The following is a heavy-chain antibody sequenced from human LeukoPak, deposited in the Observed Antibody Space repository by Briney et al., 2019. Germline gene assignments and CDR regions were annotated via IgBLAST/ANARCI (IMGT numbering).Heavy chain of an antibody. CDR1: GFTFSAYG. V-gene: IGHV3-30*02. J-gene: IGHJ3*02. D-gene: IGHD3-10*01. Sequence: GGSLRLSCSASGFTFSAYGMHWVRQAPGKGLEWVAFIRYDGSKKYYADSVKGRFTISRDNSKNTLYLQMNSLRADDTALYYCAQDISWFAFHMWGLGTRVTVSS. CDR3: AQDISWFAFHM. CDR2: IRYDGSKK.